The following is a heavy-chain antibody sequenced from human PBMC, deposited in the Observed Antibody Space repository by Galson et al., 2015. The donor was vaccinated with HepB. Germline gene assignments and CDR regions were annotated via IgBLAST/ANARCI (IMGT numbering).Heavy chain of an antibody. CDR2: IYSGGST. Sequence: SLRLSCAASGFTVSSNYKSWVRQAPGKGLEWVSVIYSGGSTYYADSVKGRFTISRDNSKNTLYLQMNSLRAEDTAVYYCARDGRYSSGWYLWYFDYWGQGTLVTVSS. V-gene: IGHV3-66*01. CDR3: ARDGRYSSGWYLWYFDY. D-gene: IGHD6-19*01. CDR1: GFTVSSNY. J-gene: IGHJ4*02.